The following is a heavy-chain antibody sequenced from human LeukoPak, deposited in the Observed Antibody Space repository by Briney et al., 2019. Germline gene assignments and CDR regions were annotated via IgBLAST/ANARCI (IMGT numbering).Heavy chain of an antibody. CDR2: INAGNGNT. Sequence: ASVKVSCKASGYTFTSYAMHWVRQAPGQRLEWMGWINAGNGNTKYSQKFQGRVTMTEDTSTDTAYMELSSLRSEDTAVYYCATHHPDLWGQGTMVTVSS. CDR1: GYTFTSYA. CDR3: ATHHPDL. D-gene: IGHD1-14*01. V-gene: IGHV1-3*01. J-gene: IGHJ3*01.